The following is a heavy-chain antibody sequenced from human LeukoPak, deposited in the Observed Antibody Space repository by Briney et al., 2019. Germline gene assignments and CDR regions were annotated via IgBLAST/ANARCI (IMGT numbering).Heavy chain of an antibody. CDR2: IIPIVGIA. J-gene: IGHJ4*02. V-gene: IGHV1-69*04. Sequence: SVKISCKASGGTFSSYALSWVRQAPGQGLKWMETIIPIVGIANYAQKFQGRATITADKSTSTAYMELSSLRSEDTAVYYCARDGEMATIYFDYWGQGTLVTVSS. D-gene: IGHD5-24*01. CDR3: ARDGEMATIYFDY. CDR1: GGTFSSYA.